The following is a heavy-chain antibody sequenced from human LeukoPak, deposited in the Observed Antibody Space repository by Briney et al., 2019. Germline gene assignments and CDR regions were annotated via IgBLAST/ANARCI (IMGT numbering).Heavy chain of an antibody. CDR3: AREEYGYSYYYYYMDV. CDR1: GGTFSSYA. D-gene: IGHD5-18*01. V-gene: IGHV1-69*05. Sequence: SVKVSCKASGGTFSSYAISWVRQAPGQGLEWMGRIIPIFGTANYAQKFQGRVTITTDESTSTAYMELSSLRSEDTAVYYCAREEYGYSYYYYYMDVWGKGTTVTVSS. J-gene: IGHJ6*03. CDR2: IIPIFGTA.